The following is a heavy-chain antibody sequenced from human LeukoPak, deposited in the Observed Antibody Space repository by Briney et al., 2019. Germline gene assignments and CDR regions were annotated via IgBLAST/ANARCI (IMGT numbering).Heavy chain of an antibody. J-gene: IGHJ4*02. CDR3: ARDRGGYTYSHDY. CDR2: IYHDGST. Sequence: PSETLSLTCAVSGGSISSNNWWIWVRQSPEKGLEWIGEIYHDGSTNYNPSLKSRVTISMDKSKNQLSLKLNFVTAADTAVYYCARDRGGYTYSHDYWGQGTLVTVSS. V-gene: IGHV4-4*02. D-gene: IGHD5-18*01. CDR1: GGSISSNNW.